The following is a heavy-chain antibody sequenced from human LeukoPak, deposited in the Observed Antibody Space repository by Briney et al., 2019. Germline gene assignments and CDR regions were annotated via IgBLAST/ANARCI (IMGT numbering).Heavy chain of an antibody. V-gene: IGHV4-30-4*01. Sequence: SQTLSLTCTVSGGSISSGDYYCNWIRQPPGKGLEWIGYIYYSGSTSYNPSLKSRVTISVDTSKNQFSLKLTSVTAADTAVYYCATEGDSSGYFDYWGQGTLVTVSS. CDR3: ATEGDSSGYFDY. CDR1: GGSISSGDYY. J-gene: IGHJ4*02. CDR2: IYYSGST. D-gene: IGHD3-22*01.